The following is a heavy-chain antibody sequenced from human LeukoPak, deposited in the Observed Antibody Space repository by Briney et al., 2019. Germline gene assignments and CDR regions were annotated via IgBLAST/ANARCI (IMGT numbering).Heavy chain of an antibody. V-gene: IGHV3-74*01. CDR1: GFTFSSYW. J-gene: IGHJ5*02. CDR2: INSDGSST. CDR3: ARVVDSPYYDTLTGYVSGSSFDP. D-gene: IGHD3-9*01. Sequence: GGSLRLSCAASGFTFSSYWMHRVRQAPGKGLVWVSRINSDGSSTSYADSVKGRFTISRDNAKNTLYLQMNSLRAEDTAVYYCARVVDSPYYDTLTGYVSGSSFDPWGRETLVTVSS.